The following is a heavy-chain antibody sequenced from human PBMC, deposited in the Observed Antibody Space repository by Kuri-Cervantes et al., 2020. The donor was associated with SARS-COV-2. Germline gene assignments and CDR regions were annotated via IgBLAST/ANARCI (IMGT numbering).Heavy chain of an antibody. CDR1: GSTFSSYA. J-gene: IGHJ4*02. D-gene: IGHD2-2*01. CDR3: RVWVPAATSDY. CDR2: ISGSGGST. Sequence: GESLKISCAASGSTFSSYAMSWVRQAPGKGLEWVSAISGSGGSTYYADSVKGRFTISRDNSKHTLYLQMNSLRAEDTAVYYCRVWVPAATSDYWGQGTLVTVSS. V-gene: IGHV3-23*01.